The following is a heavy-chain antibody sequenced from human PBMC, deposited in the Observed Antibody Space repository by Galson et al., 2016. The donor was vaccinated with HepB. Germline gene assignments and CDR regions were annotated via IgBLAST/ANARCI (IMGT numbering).Heavy chain of an antibody. D-gene: IGHD3-10*01. CDR3: ARDHFIGDQWLPEPFDY. Sequence: SLRLSCAASGLSFSNYALHWVRQAPGKGLEWVAVISYDGSNKYYADSVKGRFTISRDNSNNTLFMQMNSLRPEDTAVYCCARDHFIGDQWLPEPFDYWGQGALVTVSS. CDR1: GLSFSNYA. CDR2: ISYDGSNK. V-gene: IGHV3-30*04. J-gene: IGHJ4*02.